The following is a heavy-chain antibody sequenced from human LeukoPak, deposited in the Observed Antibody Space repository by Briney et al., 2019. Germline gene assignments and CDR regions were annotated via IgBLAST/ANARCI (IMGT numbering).Heavy chain of an antibody. D-gene: IGHD3-10*01. CDR3: ARQPAWNYYGSGSFDFDY. Sequence: SETLSLTCAVYGGSFSGYYWSWIRQPPGKGLDWIGEINHSGSTNYNPSLKSRVTISVDTSKNQFSLKLSSVTAADTAVYYCARQPAWNYYGSGSFDFDYWGQGTLVTVSS. J-gene: IGHJ4*02. CDR1: GGSFSGYY. V-gene: IGHV4-34*01. CDR2: INHSGST.